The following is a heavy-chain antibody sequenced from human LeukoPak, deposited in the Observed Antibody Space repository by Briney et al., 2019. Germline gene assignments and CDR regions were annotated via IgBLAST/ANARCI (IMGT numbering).Heavy chain of an antibody. CDR3: ARDLGYYDSSRYYRGAEYFQH. CDR1: GFTFSDYY. V-gene: IGHV3-11*01. D-gene: IGHD3-22*01. CDR2: ISSSGSTL. J-gene: IGHJ1*01. Sequence: GGSLRLSCATSGFTFSDYYMTWIRQAPGKGLEWDSYISSSGSTLYYADSVKGRFTISRDNAKNSLYLQMNSLRAEDTAVYYCARDLGYYDSSRYYRGAEYFQHWGQGTLVTVSS.